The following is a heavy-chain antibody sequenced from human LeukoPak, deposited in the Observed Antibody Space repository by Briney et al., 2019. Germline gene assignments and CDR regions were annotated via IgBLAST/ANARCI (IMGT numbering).Heavy chain of an antibody. Sequence: GGSLRLSCAASGFTFSNYSMNWVRQAPGKGLEWVSSISSNSKYIYCADSVKGRFTISRDNAKNSLYLQMNSLRAEDTAVYYCARDGSIAVKNWFDPWGQGTLVTVSS. J-gene: IGHJ5*02. CDR3: ARDGSIAVKNWFDP. D-gene: IGHD6-19*01. V-gene: IGHV3-21*01. CDR1: GFTFSNYS. CDR2: ISSNSKYI.